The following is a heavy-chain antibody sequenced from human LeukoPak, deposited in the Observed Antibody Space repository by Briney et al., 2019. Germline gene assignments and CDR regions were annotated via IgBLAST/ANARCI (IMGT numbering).Heavy chain of an antibody. D-gene: IGHD2-15*01. V-gene: IGHV3-23*01. CDR1: GFTFSNAW. J-gene: IGHJ4*02. Sequence: GGSLRLSCAASGFTFSNAWMSWVRQAPGKGLEWVSLITGSGGSTFYAASVKGRFTISRDNSKSTLYLQMNSLRAEDTAVYYCARDSRDIAWYFDFWGQGTLVTVSS. CDR3: ARDSRDIAWYFDF. CDR2: ITGSGGST.